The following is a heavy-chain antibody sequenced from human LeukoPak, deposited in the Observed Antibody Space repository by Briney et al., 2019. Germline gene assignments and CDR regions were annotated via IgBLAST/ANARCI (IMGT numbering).Heavy chain of an antibody. CDR3: AKDINWNDAFDI. D-gene: IGHD1-20*01. CDR1: NGSISGYY. CDR2: IYTSGST. J-gene: IGHJ3*02. V-gene: IGHV4-4*07. Sequence: PSETLSLTCTVSNGSISGYYWNWIRQPAGKGLEWIGRIYTSGSTNYSPSLKSRVTISADTSKSQFSLKLSSMTAADTAVYYCAKDINWNDAFDIWGQGTMVTVSS.